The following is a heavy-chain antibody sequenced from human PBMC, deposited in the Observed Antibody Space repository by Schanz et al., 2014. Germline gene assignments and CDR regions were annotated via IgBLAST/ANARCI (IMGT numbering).Heavy chain of an antibody. CDR3: ARGYSGYSHFDY. D-gene: IGHD5-12*01. CDR2: INTNTANP. Sequence: QVQLVQSGSELKKPGASVKVSCKASGYTFAMYDMNWVRQAPGQGLEWMGWINTNTANPTYAQGFTGRFVYTLDASVTPAYLEISSLKAEDTTVYYCARGYSGYSHFDYWGQGALVTVSS. V-gene: IGHV7-4-1*02. J-gene: IGHJ4*02. CDR1: GYTFAMYD.